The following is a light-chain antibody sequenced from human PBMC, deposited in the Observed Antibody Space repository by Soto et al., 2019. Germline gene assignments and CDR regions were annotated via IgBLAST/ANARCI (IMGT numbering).Light chain of an antibody. CDR3: QQSYSTLWT. CDR1: QSISSY. Sequence: DIQMTQSPSSLSASVGDRVTITCRASQSISSYLNWYQQKPGKAPKLLIYAASSLQSGVPSRFSGSGSGTDFTFTITSLQPDDLGTYYCQQSYSTLWTFGQGTKVDIK. J-gene: IGKJ1*01. V-gene: IGKV1-39*01. CDR2: AAS.